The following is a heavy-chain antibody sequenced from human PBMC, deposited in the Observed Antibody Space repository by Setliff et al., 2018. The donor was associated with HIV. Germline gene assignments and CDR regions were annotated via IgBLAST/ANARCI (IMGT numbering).Heavy chain of an antibody. CDR1: GYTFTDQY. Sequence: ASVKVSCKASGYTFTDQYIHWVQQAPGKGLEWMGQIDPEDGKTRFAEKFQDRVTINADTSTDTVYMELSSLTSEDTAVYFCARLRITMIMMLNYFDYWGQGTLVTVSS. CDR3: ARLRITMIMMLNYFDY. J-gene: IGHJ4*02. V-gene: IGHV1-69-2*01. CDR2: IDPEDGKT. D-gene: IGHD3-22*01.